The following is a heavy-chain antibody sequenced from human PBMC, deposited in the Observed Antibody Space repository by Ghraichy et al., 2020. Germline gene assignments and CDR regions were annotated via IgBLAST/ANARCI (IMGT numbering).Heavy chain of an antibody. V-gene: IGHV4-61*01. CDR1: GGSVSSGSFY. Sequence: SETLSLTCTVSGGSVSSGSFYWSWIRQPPGQGLEWIAYIYYSGSTNYNPSLKSRVTISLDTSKNQFSLKLTSVTPADTAVYYCARGNWGNSADFWGQGTLVTVSS. J-gene: IGHJ4*02. CDR3: ARGNWGNSADF. CDR2: IYYSGST. D-gene: IGHD3-16*01.